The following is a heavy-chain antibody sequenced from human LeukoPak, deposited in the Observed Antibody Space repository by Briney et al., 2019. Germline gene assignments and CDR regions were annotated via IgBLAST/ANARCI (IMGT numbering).Heavy chain of an antibody. CDR2: ICFDGSNK. CDR1: GFTFSSYG. V-gene: IGHV3-33*06. J-gene: IGHJ6*03. CDR3: AKSPRSGYSYGFGYYMDV. Sequence: RCLRLSCAASGFTFSSYGMHWVRQAPGKGLEWVAVICFDGSNKYYADSVKGRFTISRDNSKNTLYLQMNSLRAEDTAVYYCAKSPRSGYSYGFGYYMDVWGKGTTVTVSS. D-gene: IGHD5-18*01.